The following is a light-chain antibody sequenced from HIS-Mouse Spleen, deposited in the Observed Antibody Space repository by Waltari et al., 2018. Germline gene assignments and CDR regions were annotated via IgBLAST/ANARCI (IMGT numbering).Light chain of an antibody. CDR3: SSYAGSNNFVV. CDR2: EVS. Sequence: QSALTQPPSASGSPGQSVTISCTGTSSDVGGYNYVSWYQQHPGNAPKPMIYEVSKRPSGVPDRFSGSKSGNTASLTVSGLQAEDEADYYCSSYAGSNNFVVFGGGTKLTVL. CDR1: SSDVGGYNY. J-gene: IGLJ2*01. V-gene: IGLV2-8*01.